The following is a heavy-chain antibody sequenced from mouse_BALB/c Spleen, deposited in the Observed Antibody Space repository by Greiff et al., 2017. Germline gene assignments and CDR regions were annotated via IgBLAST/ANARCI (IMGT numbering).Heavy chain of an antibody. CDR2: ISSGGST. D-gene: IGHD1-1*01. V-gene: IGHV5-6-5*01. CDR3: ARELPYYAMDY. Sequence: EVKLVESGGGLVKPGGSLKLSCAASGFTFSSYAMSWVRQTPEKRLEWVASISSGGSTYYPDSVKGRFTISRDNARNILYLQMSSLRSEDTAMYYCARELPYYAMDYWGQGTSVTVSA. J-gene: IGHJ4*01. CDR1: GFTFSSYA.